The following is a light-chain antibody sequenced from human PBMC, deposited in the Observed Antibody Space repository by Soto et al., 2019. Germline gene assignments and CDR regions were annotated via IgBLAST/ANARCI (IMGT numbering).Light chain of an antibody. V-gene: IGKV3-11*01. Sequence: EILLTQSPATLSLSPGERATLSCRASQSVSRYLAWYQQKPGQAPRLLIYDASNRATGIPARFSGSGSGTDFTLTISSLEHEDFAVYYCQQRSNWHPITFGQGTKVDIK. CDR1: QSVSRY. CDR2: DAS. J-gene: IGKJ1*01. CDR3: QQRSNWHPIT.